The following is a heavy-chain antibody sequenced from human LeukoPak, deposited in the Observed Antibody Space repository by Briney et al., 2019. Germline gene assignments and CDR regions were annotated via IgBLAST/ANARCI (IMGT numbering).Heavy chain of an antibody. V-gene: IGHV4-59*08. CDR1: GGSISSYY. CDR3: ARHEKIGIVGAIDAFDI. Sequence: SETLSLTCTVSGGSISSYYWSWIRQPPGKGLEWIGYIYYSGSTNYNPSLKSRVTISVDTSKNQFSLKLSSVTAADTAVYYCARHEKIGIVGAIDAFDIWGQGTMVTVSS. D-gene: IGHD1-26*01. CDR2: IYYSGST. J-gene: IGHJ3*02.